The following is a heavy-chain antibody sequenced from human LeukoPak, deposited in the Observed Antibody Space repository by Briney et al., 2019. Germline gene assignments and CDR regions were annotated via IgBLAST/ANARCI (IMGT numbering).Heavy chain of an antibody. CDR3: ARGESDYYMDV. V-gene: IGHV3-74*01. CDR2: INSDGSST. J-gene: IGHJ6*03. Sequence: GGSLRLSCAASGFTFSSYWMHWVRQAPGKGLVWVSRINSDGSSTSYADSVKGRFTISRDNAKNTLYLQMNSLRAEDTAVYYCARGESDYYMDVWGKGTTVTVSS. CDR1: GFTFSSYW.